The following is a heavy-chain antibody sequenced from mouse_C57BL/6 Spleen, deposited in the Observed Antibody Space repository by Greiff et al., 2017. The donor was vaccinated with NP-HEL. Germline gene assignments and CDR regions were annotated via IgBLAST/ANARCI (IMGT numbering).Heavy chain of an antibody. J-gene: IGHJ4*01. CDR3: ARLFYGSSPLYYAMDY. Sequence: EVQRVESGGDLVKPGGSLKLSCAASGFTFSSYGMSWVRQTPDKRLEWVATISSGGSYTYYPDSVKGRFTISRDNAKNTLYLQMSGLKSEDTAMYYCARLFYGSSPLYYAMDYWGQGTSVTVSS. CDR1: GFTFSSYG. D-gene: IGHD1-1*01. CDR2: ISSGGSYT. V-gene: IGHV5-6*01.